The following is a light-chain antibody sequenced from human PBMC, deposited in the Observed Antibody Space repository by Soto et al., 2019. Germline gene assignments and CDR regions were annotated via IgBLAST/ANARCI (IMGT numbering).Light chain of an antibody. V-gene: IGLV2-11*01. J-gene: IGLJ1*01. CDR3: CSYAGSSTYV. CDR1: SSDVGVYNY. Sequence: QSVLTQPRSVSGSPGQSVTISCTGTSSDVGVYNYVSWYQQHPGKAPKLMIYDVTKRPSGVPDRFSGSKSGNTASLTISGLQAEDEADYYCCSYAGSSTYVFGTGTKVTVL. CDR2: DVT.